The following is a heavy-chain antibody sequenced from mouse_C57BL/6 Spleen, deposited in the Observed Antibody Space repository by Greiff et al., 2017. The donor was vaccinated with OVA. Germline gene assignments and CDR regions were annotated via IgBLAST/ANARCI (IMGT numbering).Heavy chain of an antibody. CDR2: ISDGGSYT. CDR1: GFTFSSYA. J-gene: IGHJ4*01. Sequence: EVQGVESGGGLVKPGGSLKLSCAASGFTFSSYAMSWVRQTPEKRLEWVATISDGGSYTEYPDNVKGRFTISRDNAKNNLYLQRSHLKSEDTAMYDCASERGFDGLYAMEYWGQGTSVTVSS. V-gene: IGHV5-4*01. CDR3: ASERGFDGLYAMEY. D-gene: IGHD2-3*01.